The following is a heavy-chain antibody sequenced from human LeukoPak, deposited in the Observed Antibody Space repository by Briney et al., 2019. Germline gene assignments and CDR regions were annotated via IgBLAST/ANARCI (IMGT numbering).Heavy chain of an antibody. CDR3: ARDSGRGGSYGTYYFDY. J-gene: IGHJ4*02. CDR2: ILPILGIA. D-gene: IGHD1-26*01. Sequence: ASVKVSCKASGGTFSSYTISWVRQDPGQGLEWMGRILPILGIANYAQKFQGRVTITADKSTSTAYMELSSLRSEDTAVYYCARDSGRGGSYGTYYFDYWGQGTLVTVSS. CDR1: GGTFSSYT. V-gene: IGHV1-69*04.